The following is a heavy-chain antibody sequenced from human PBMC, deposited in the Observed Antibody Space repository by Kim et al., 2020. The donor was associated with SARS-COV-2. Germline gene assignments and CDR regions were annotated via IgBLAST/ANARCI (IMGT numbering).Heavy chain of an antibody. CDR3: ARDSTYYYDSRDHFDY. D-gene: IGHD3-22*01. J-gene: IGHJ4*02. Sequence: SVKGRFTITRDNSKNTLYLQMNSLRAEDTAVYYCARDSTYYYDSRDHFDYWGQGTLVTVSS. V-gene: IGHV3-30*01.